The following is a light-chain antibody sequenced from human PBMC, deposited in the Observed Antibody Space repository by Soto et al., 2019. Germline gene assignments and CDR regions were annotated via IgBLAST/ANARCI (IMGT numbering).Light chain of an antibody. CDR1: QSVSRR. J-gene: IGKJ5*01. CDR3: QQYDNWPIT. CDR2: GAS. V-gene: IGKV3-15*01. Sequence: DIVLTQSPGTLSLSPGGRATLSCMASQSVSRRLAWYQHRPGQSPRLFIYGASTRATAIPPRFSGSGSGTECTLTISSLQSEDFAVYYCQQYDNWPITLGQGTRLEI.